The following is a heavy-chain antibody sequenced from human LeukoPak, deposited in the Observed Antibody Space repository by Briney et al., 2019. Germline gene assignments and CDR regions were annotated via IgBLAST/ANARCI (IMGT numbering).Heavy chain of an antibody. D-gene: IGHD5/OR15-5a*01. CDR3: ARDPTQYLRYGHFDY. V-gene: IGHV3-11*04. CDR2: INNVASHI. J-gene: IGHJ4*02. CDR1: GFTFSDYY. Sequence: GGSLRLSCAASGFTFSDYYMSWIRQAPGKGLEWVSSINNVASHIYYAHSVKGRFTISRDNAKSSLYLQMNSLSDEDTAVYYCARDPTQYLRYGHFDYWGQGTLVTVSS.